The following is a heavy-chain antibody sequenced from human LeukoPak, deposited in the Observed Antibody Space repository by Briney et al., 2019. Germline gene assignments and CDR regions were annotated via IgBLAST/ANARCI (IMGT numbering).Heavy chain of an antibody. D-gene: IGHD6-19*01. V-gene: IGHV3-23*01. Sequence: QPGGSLRLSCEASGFTFSSYAMSWVRQAPGKGLEWVSLIRYSGADTYYADSVKGRFTISRDNSKNTLYLQMNSLRAEDTAVYYCAKTHTSGWAFDYWGQGTLVTVSP. J-gene: IGHJ4*02. CDR3: AKTHTSGWAFDY. CDR2: IRYSGADT. CDR1: GFTFSSYA.